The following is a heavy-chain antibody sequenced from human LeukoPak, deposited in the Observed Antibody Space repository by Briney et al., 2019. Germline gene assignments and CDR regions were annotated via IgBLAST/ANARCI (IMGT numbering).Heavy chain of an antibody. CDR3: ARHTVYNYYYDTVGNWFDP. D-gene: IGHD3-22*01. V-gene: IGHV4-59*08. Sequence: SETLSLTCTVSGGSISSYYWSWLRQPPGKGLEWIGYIYYSGSTNYNPSLKSRVTISVDTSKNQFSLKLSSVTAADTAVYYCARHTVYNYYYDTVGNWFDPWGQGTLVTVSS. CDR1: GGSISSYY. CDR2: IYYSGST. J-gene: IGHJ5*02.